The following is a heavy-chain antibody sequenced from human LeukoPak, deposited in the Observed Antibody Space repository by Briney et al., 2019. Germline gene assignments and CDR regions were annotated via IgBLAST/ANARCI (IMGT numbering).Heavy chain of an antibody. CDR3: ARDLDSSSYFDY. J-gene: IGHJ4*02. D-gene: IGHD6-6*01. CDR2: ISSSSSYI. CDR1: GFTFSSYS. Sequence: GGSLRLSCAASGFTFSSYSMTWVRQAPGKGLEWVSSISSSSSYIYYADSVKGRFTISRDNAKNSLYLQMNSLRAEDTAVYYCARDLDSSSYFDYWGQGTLVTVSS. V-gene: IGHV3-21*01.